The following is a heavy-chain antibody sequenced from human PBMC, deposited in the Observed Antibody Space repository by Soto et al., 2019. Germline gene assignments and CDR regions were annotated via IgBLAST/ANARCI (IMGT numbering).Heavy chain of an antibody. J-gene: IGHJ4*02. CDR3: AKSPPSAGLDY. CDR2: ISYDGSNE. D-gene: IGHD6-13*01. CDR1: GFTFGSYG. Sequence: QVQLVESGGGVVQPGRSLRLSCAASGFTFGSYGMHWVRQAPGKGLEWVAIISYDGSNEYYAVSVKGRFTISRDNSKNTLFLQMNSLRPEDTAVYYCAKSPPSAGLDYWGQGTLVTVSS. V-gene: IGHV3-30*18.